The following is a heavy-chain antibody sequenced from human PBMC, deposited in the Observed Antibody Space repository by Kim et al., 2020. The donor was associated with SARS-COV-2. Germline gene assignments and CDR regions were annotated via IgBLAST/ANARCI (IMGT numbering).Heavy chain of an antibody. V-gene: IGHV4-31*03. Sequence: SETLSLTCTVSGGSISSGGYYWSWIRQHPGKGLEWIGYLYYSGSTYYNPSLKSRVTISVDTSKNQFSLKLSSVTAADTAVYYCARDRVRCGAGLDYWGQGTLVTVAS. CDR3: ARDRVRCGAGLDY. D-gene: IGHD3-10*01. J-gene: IGHJ4*02. CDR1: GGSISSGGYY. CDR2: LYYSGST.